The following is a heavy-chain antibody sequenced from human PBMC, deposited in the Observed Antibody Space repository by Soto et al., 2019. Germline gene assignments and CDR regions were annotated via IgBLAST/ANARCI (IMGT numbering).Heavy chain of an antibody. V-gene: IGHV3-23*01. D-gene: IGHD1-1*01. CDR3: STNNWFDP. CDR2: ISGSGNFT. CDR1: GFSFSTYA. J-gene: IGHJ5*02. Sequence: GGSLRLSCAASGFSFSTYAMSWVRQAPGKGLEWVSSISGSGNFTYYADSVKGRLTISRDNSKNTLYLQMSSLRAEDTAVYYCSTNNWFDPWGQGTLVTVSS.